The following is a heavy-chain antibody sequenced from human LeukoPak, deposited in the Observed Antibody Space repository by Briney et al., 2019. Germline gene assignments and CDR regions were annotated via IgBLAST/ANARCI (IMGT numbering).Heavy chain of an antibody. Sequence: PSETLSLTCAVSGGSFSGNYYWVWIRQPPGKGLFWIGSIYFGGRIYYNPSLKSRVTIFGDTSKNHFSLKLSSVTAADTAVYYCAREHPYYDFWSGYYRPDAFDIWGQGTMVTVSS. CDR3: AREHPYYDFWSGYYRPDAFDI. CDR1: GGSFSGNYY. J-gene: IGHJ3*02. V-gene: IGHV4-39*02. CDR2: IYFGGRI. D-gene: IGHD3-3*01.